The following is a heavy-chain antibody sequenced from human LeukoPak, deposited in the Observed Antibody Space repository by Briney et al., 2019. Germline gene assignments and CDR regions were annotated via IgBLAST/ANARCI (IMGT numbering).Heavy chain of an antibody. D-gene: IGHD6-13*01. J-gene: IGHJ4*02. Sequence: SQTLSLTCAISGDSVSSNSAAWNWIRQSPSRGLEWLGRAYYRSKWYNDYAVSVKSRITINPDTSKNQFSLQLNSVTPEDTAVYYCARIPTLGSSSWSSLYYFDYWGQGTLVTVSS. CDR2: AYYRSKWYN. CDR3: ARIPTLGSSSWSSLYYFDY. V-gene: IGHV6-1*01. CDR1: GDSVSSNSAA.